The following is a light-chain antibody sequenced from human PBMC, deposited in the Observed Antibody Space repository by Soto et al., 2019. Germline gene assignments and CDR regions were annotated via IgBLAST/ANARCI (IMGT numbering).Light chain of an antibody. CDR3: QQHFSLPIT. J-gene: IGKJ4*01. CDR2: GAS. Sequence: EIVMTQSPATLSVSPGERATLFCRASQSVSNNLAWYQQKPGQAPRLLIYGASTRATGIPARFSGSGSGTEFTLTISSLQSEDFAVYYCQQHFSLPITFGGGTKVEIK. CDR1: QSVSNN. V-gene: IGKV3-15*01.